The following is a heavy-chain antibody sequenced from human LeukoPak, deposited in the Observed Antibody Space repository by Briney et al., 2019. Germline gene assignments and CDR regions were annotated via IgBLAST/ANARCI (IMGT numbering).Heavy chain of an antibody. Sequence: GGSLRLSCAASGFTFSSYGMHWVRQAPGKGLEWVAVISYDGSNKYYADSVKGRFTISRDNSKNTLYLQMNSLRAEDTAVYYCAKEGAYSGSYYGFDYWGQGTLVTVS. CDR1: GFTFSSYG. J-gene: IGHJ4*02. CDR2: ISYDGSNK. CDR3: AKEGAYSGSYYGFDY. V-gene: IGHV3-30*18. D-gene: IGHD1-26*01.